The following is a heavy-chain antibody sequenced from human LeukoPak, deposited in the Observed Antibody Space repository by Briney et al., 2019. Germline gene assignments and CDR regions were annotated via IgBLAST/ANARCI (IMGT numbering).Heavy chain of an antibody. J-gene: IGHJ4*02. V-gene: IGHV3-64*02. CDR2: ISRNGTRT. D-gene: IGHD5-12*01. CDR3: VRDSFYTGYDRGFGY. Sequence: GGSLRLSCATSGFTFSDHALHWLRQAPGKALQYFSAISRNGTRTFYADSVKDRFTISRDNSTNTLYLQMGSLRVEDMGVYYCVRDSFYTGYDRGFGYWGQGTLVTVSS. CDR1: GFTFSDHA.